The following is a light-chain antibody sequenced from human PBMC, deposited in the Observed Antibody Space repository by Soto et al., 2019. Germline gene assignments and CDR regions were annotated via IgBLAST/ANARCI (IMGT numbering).Light chain of an antibody. J-gene: IGKJ5*01. V-gene: IGKV3-11*01. CDR1: QSVSSY. Sequence: EIVLTQSPATLSLSPGERATLSCRASQSVSSYLAWYQQKPGQAPRLLIFDASSRAIGIPARFSGSGSGTDFTLTISSLEPEDSAVYYCQQRSNWPPITFGQGTRL. CDR3: QQRSNWPPIT. CDR2: DAS.